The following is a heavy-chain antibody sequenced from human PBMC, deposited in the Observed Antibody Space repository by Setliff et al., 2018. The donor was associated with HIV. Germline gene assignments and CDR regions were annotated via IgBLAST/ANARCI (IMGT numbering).Heavy chain of an antibody. V-gene: IGHV4-61*03. CDR1: GFSLSTGGVG. J-gene: IGHJ5*02. CDR3: ARALGWGVTTHWFDP. Sequence: SGPTLVNPTQTLTLTCTFSGFSLSTGGVGVGWIRQPPGKGLEWTGHIYYNGLTNYNPSLKSRVTISVDTSKNHLSVRLSSVTAADTAVYYCARALGWGVTTHWFDPWGQGTLVTVS. D-gene: IGHD4-17*01. CDR2: IYYNGLT.